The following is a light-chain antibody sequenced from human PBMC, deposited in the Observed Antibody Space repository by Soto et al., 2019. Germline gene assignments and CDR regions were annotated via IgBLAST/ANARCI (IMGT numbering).Light chain of an antibody. CDR3: QQYNSDST. V-gene: IGKV1-5*03. CDR2: KAS. J-gene: IGKJ1*01. CDR1: QSISIW. Sequence: IQMTQSPYTLSASVGDRVTITCRASQSISIWLAWYQQKPGRAPKLLIQKASSLESEVPSRFSGSGSGTEFTLTINSLQPDDSATYYCQQYNSDSTFGQGTKVEIK.